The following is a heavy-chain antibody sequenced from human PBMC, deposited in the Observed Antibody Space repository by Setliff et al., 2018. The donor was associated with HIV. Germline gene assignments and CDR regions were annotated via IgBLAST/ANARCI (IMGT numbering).Heavy chain of an antibody. CDR1: GGSIRSGVYS. Sequence: PSETLSLTCAVSGGSIRSGVYSWYWIRQPPGKGLEWIGYAHYTERTNYNPSLKSRVTISVDTSKNQFTLNLNSVTAADTAVYYCATGRRYGLFNPWGQGTLVTVSS. CDR3: ATGRRYGLFNP. V-gene: IGHV4-61*08. J-gene: IGHJ5*02. CDR2: AHYTERT. D-gene: IGHD1-20*01.